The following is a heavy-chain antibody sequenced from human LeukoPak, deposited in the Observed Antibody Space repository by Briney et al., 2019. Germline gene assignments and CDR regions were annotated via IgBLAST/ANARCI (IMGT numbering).Heavy chain of an antibody. V-gene: IGHV3-48*03. D-gene: IGHD1-26*01. Sequence: GGSLRLSCVVSGFSFDSYEMDWVRQAPGKGLEWLSYISATGNTIYDADSVKGRLTISRDNAKNSLYLQMNSLRVEDTATYYCAREDLVGAIDYWGQGTLVTVSS. CDR3: AREDLVGAIDY. CDR1: GFSFDSYE. J-gene: IGHJ4*02. CDR2: ISATGNTI.